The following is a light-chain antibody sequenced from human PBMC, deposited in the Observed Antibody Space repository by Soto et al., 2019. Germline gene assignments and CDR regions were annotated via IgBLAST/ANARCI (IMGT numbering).Light chain of an antibody. Sequence: IQMTQSASTLPASAGDSVTITCRASRCLXLRFVWFQQKPGKAPKVLXYDASSLQSGVPSRFSGSGSGTEFTLTISSLQPDDFGTYYCQEYNSYTGTFGPGTKVDIK. CDR3: QEYNSYTGT. CDR2: DAS. V-gene: IGKV1-5*01. J-gene: IGKJ1*01. CDR1: RCLXLR.